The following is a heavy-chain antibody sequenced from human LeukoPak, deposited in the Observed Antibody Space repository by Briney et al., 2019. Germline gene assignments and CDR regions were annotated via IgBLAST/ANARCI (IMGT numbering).Heavy chain of an antibody. Sequence: GGSLRLSCAASGFTFSDYYMSWIRQAPGRGLEWVSYISISSSYTNYADSVKGRFTISRDNAKNSLYLQMNSLRAEDTAVYYCARSGSSYPRWGGFDPWGQGTLVTVSS. CDR1: GFTFSDYY. J-gene: IGHJ5*02. CDR3: ARSGSSYPRWGGFDP. CDR2: ISISSSYT. V-gene: IGHV3-11*03. D-gene: IGHD6-13*01.